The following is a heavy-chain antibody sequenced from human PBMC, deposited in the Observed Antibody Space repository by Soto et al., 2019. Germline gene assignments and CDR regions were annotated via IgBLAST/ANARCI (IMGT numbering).Heavy chain of an antibody. J-gene: IGHJ4*02. CDR1: GFTFTSSA. V-gene: IGHV1-58*01. Sequence: SVKVSCKASGFTFTSSAVQWVRQARGQRLEWIGWIVVGSGNTNYAQKFQERVTITRDMSTSTAYMELSSLRSEDTAVYYCAALPSYDSSGYSSYYFDYWGQGTLVTVSS. D-gene: IGHD3-22*01. CDR2: IVVGSGNT. CDR3: AALPSYDSSGYSSYYFDY.